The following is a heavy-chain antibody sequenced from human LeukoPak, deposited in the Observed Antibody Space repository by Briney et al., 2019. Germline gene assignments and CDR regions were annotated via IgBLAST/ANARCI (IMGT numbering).Heavy chain of an antibody. CDR3: ANSAGYYYDSSREYFDY. V-gene: IGHV3-30*02. J-gene: IGHJ4*02. Sequence: PGGSLRLSCAGSGFTFSSYSMTWVRQAPGKGLEWVAFIRYDGSNKYYADSVKGRFTISRDNSKNTLYLQMNSLRAEDTAVYYCANSAGYYYDSSREYFDYWGQGTLVTVSS. D-gene: IGHD3-22*01. CDR1: GFTFSSYS. CDR2: IRYDGSNK.